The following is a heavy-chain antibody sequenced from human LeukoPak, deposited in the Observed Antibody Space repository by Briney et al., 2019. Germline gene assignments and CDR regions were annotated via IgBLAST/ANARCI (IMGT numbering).Heavy chain of an antibody. Sequence: GRSLRLSCAASGFTFSSYGMHWVRQAPGKGLEWVAVIWYDGSNKYYADSVKGRFTISRDNSKNTLYLQMNSLRAEDTAVYYCARARDSSGLDAFDIWGQGTMVTVSS. V-gene: IGHV3-33*01. J-gene: IGHJ3*02. CDR3: ARARDSSGLDAFDI. CDR1: GFTFSSYG. D-gene: IGHD3-22*01. CDR2: IWYDGSNK.